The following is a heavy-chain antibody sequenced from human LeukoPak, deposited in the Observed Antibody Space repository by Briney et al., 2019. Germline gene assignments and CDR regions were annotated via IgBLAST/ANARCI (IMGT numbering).Heavy chain of an antibody. CDR3: ADTITIMEGYFQH. CDR1: GFTFSSYE. Sequence: PGGSLRLSCAASGFTFSSYEMNWVRQAPGKGLEWVSAISGSGGSTYYADSVKGRFTISKDNSKNTLYLQMNSLRAEDTAVYYCADTITIMEGYFQHWGQGTLVTVSS. J-gene: IGHJ1*01. V-gene: IGHV3-23*01. CDR2: ISGSGGST. D-gene: IGHD3-10*01.